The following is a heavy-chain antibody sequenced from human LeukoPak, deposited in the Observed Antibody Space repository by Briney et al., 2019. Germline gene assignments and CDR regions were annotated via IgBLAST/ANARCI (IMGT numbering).Heavy chain of an antibody. V-gene: IGHV3-15*01. J-gene: IGHJ5*02. D-gene: IGHD3-3*01. CDR3: TADVLNCNLWSGGGWFDP. CDR2: IRSKADGEPT. CDR1: GFSFANAW. Sequence: GGSLRLSCAASGFSFANAWMTWVRQAPRKGLEWVGRIRSKADGEPTDYAAPVKGRFIVSRDDSNDMLYLQMNSLRIEDTAVYYCTADVLNCNLWSGGGWFDPWGQGSLVTVSS.